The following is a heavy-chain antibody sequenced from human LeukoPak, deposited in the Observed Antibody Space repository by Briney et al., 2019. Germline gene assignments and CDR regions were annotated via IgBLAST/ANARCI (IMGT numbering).Heavy chain of an antibody. V-gene: IGHV3-30*02. CDR1: GFTFSSYG. CDR2: IRYDGSNK. CDR3: AKDWYYYGSGSPTSFDY. D-gene: IGHD3-10*01. J-gene: IGHJ4*02. Sequence: GGSLRLSCAASGFTFSSYGMHWVRQAPGKGLEWVAFIRYDGSNKYYADSVKGRFTISRDNSKNTLYLQMNSLRAEDTAVYYCAKDWYYYGSGSPTSFDYWGQGTLVTVSS.